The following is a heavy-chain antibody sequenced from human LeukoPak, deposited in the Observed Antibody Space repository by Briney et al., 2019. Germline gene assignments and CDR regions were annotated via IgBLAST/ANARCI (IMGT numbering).Heavy chain of an antibody. CDR3: ARNGVRGVIIFDY. CDR1: GGSISSGGYS. CDR2: IYHSGST. Sequence: SQTLSLTCAVSGGSISSGGYSWSWIRQPPGKGLEWIGYIYHSGSTYYNPSLKSRVTISVDRSKNQFSLKLSSVTAADTAVYYCARNGVRGVIIFDYWGQGTLVTVSS. V-gene: IGHV4-30-2*01. D-gene: IGHD3-10*01. J-gene: IGHJ4*02.